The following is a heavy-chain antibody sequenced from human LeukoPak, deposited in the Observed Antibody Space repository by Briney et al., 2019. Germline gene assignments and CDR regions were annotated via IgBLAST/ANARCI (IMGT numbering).Heavy chain of an antibody. J-gene: IGHJ5*02. V-gene: IGHV4-31*03. CDR2: IYYSGST. D-gene: IGHD3-10*01. Sequence: SETLSLTCTVSGGSISSGGYSWSWIRQHPGKGLEWIGYIYYSGSTYYNPSIKSRVTISVDTSKNQFSLKLSSVTAADTAVYYCARADGSGSSSWFDPWGQGTLVTVSS. CDR3: ARADGSGSSSWFDP. CDR1: GGSISSGGYS.